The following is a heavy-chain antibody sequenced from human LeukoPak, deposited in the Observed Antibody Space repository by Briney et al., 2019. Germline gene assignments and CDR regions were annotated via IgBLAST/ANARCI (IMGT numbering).Heavy chain of an antibody. CDR1: GGSISSYY. CDR2: IYDSGST. Sequence: SETLSLTCTVSGGSISSYYWSWIRQPPGKGLEWIGYIYDSGSTNYNPSLKSRVTISVDTSKNQFSLKLSSVTAADTAVYYCARDEADTAMVNWGQGTLVTVSS. D-gene: IGHD5-18*01. CDR3: ARDEADTAMVN. J-gene: IGHJ4*02. V-gene: IGHV4-59*01.